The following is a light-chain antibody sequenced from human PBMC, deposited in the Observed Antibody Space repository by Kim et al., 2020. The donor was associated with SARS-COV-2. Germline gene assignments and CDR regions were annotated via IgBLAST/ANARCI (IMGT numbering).Light chain of an antibody. CDR1: SSDVGGYNY. CDR3: SSYSSSTTRV. J-gene: IGLJ1*01. Sequence: GQSIAISCTGTSSDVGGYNYVSWYQQHPGKAPKLMIYDVSNRPSGVSDSFSGSKSGNTASLTISGLQPEDEADYYCSSYSSSTTRVFGTGTKVTVL. V-gene: IGLV2-14*03. CDR2: DVS.